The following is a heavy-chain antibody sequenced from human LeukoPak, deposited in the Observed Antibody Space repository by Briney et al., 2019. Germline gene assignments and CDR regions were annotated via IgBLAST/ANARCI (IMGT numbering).Heavy chain of an antibody. J-gene: IGHJ6*03. Sequence: SVKVSCKASGGTFSSYAISWVRQAPGQGLEWMGGIIPIFGTANYAQKFQGRVTITADESTSTAYTELSSLRSEDTAVYYCARIGVYYYYYMDVWGKGTTVTVSS. D-gene: IGHD3-22*01. V-gene: IGHV1-69*13. CDR3: ARIGVYYYYYMDV. CDR1: GGTFSSYA. CDR2: IIPIFGTA.